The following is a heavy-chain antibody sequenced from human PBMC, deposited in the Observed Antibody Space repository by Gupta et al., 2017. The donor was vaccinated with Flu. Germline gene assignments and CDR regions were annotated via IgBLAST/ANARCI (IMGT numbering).Heavy chain of an antibody. Sequence: QEQVVESGGGVVQPGRSLRRSCAASGFSFSNYGMHWVRQAPGKGLEWVAVISYDGSNKYYADSVKGRFTISRDNSKNTLYLQMNSLRTDDTAVYHCAKDWKWNYNNYGMNVWGQGTTVTVSS. CDR1: GFSFSNYG. CDR3: AKDWKWNYNNYGMNV. J-gene: IGHJ6*02. D-gene: IGHD1-7*01. V-gene: IGHV3-30*18. CDR2: ISYDGSNK.